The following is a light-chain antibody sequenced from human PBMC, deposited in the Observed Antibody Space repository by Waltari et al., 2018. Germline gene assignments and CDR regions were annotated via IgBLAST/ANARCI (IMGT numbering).Light chain of an antibody. V-gene: IGLV2-14*03. CDR2: DVS. CDR3: SSYTSSSTLV. CDR1: SSDFGGYNY. J-gene: IGLJ2*01. Sequence: QSALTLPASVSGSPGQSITIPCTGTSSDFGGYNYVSWYQQPPGKAPKLLIYDVSNRPSGVSNRFSGSKSGTTASLTISGLQAEDEADYYCSSYTSSSTLVFGGGTKLTVL.